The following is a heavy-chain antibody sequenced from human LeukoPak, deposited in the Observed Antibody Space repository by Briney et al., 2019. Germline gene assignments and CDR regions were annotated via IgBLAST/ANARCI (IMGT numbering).Heavy chain of an antibody. CDR1: GGSFSGYY. J-gene: IGHJ4*02. Sequence: SETLSLTCAVYGGSFSGYYWSWIRQPPGKGLERIGEINHSGSTNYNPSLKSRVTISVDTSKNQFSLKLSSVTAADTAVYYCASGKVEMATQSQFDYWGQGTLVTVSS. CDR2: INHSGST. V-gene: IGHV4-34*01. CDR3: ASGKVEMATQSQFDY. D-gene: IGHD5-24*01.